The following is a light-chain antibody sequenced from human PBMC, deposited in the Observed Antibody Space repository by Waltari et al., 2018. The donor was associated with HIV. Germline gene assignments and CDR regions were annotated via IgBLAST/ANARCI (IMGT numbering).Light chain of an antibody. CDR3: QQCDSLPRT. CDR1: QDIRNY. CDR2: DSS. Sequence: DIQMTQSPSSLSASVGDTVTITCRASQDIRNYLNWFQQKPGEAPKLLIYDSSNLGPGVPSRFSGSGSGRDFTFTITSLQPEDIATYFCQQCDSLPRTFGQGTRLDIK. V-gene: IGKV1-33*01. J-gene: IGKJ5*01.